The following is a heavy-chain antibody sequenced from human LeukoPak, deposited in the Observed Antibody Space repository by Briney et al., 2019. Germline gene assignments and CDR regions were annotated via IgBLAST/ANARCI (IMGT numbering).Heavy chain of an antibody. Sequence: GGSLRLSCAASGFIFSSYWMSWVRQAPGKGLEWVANIKQDGSEKYYVDSVKGRFTISRDNAKNSPYLQMNSLRGEDTAVYYCARDLRYSSGWSASGMDVWGKGTTVTISS. CDR1: GFIFSSYW. V-gene: IGHV3-7*03. J-gene: IGHJ6*03. D-gene: IGHD6-19*01. CDR3: ARDLRYSSGWSASGMDV. CDR2: IKQDGSEK.